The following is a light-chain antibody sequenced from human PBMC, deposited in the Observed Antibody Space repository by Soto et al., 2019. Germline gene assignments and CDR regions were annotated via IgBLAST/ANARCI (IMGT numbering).Light chain of an antibody. J-gene: IGKJ5*01. CDR2: DAS. V-gene: IGKV3-11*01. CDR1: QSVSNY. Sequence: EVVLTQSPATLSLSPGERATLSCTASQSVSNYLAWYQQTPGQAPRLLIYDASNRATAIPARFSGSGSGTDITLTISSLEPEDFAHYYCQQNSNLPVTFGQGTRLEIK. CDR3: QQNSNLPVT.